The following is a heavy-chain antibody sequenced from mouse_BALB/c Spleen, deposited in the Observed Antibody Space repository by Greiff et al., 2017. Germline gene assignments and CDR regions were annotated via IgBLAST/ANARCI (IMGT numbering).Heavy chain of an antibody. J-gene: IGHJ3*01. D-gene: IGHD2-4*01. CDR1: GYSITSDYA. V-gene: IGHV3-2*02. CDR3: ASPYDYDEAWFAY. Sequence: EVKLQESGPGLVKPSQSLSLTCTVTGYSITSDYAWNWIRQFPGNKLEWMGYISYSGSTSYNPSLKSRISITRDTSKNQFFLQLNSVTTEDTATYYCASPYDYDEAWFAYWGQGTLVTVSA. CDR2: ISYSGST.